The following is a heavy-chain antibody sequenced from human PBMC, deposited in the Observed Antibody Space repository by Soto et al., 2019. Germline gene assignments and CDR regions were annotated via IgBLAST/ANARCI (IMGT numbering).Heavy chain of an antibody. CDR2: ITPLGGAT. CDR3: AREIVGALSRSEALDI. D-gene: IGHD1-26*01. CDR1: GFSITNYH. J-gene: IGHJ3*02. Sequence: ASVKVSCKASGFSITNYHMHLVRQAPGQGLEWMGVITPLGGATTYAQKFQGRVTMTADMSTSNVHMDLSSLRSDDTAVYYCAREIVGALSRSEALDIWGQGTMVTVSS. V-gene: IGHV1-46*01.